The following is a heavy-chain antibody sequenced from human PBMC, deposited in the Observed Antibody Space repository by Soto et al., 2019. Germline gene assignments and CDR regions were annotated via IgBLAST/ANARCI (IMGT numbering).Heavy chain of an antibody. Sequence: EVQLVESGGGLVQPGGSLRLSCAASGFTFSSYSMNWVRQAPGKGLEWVSYISSSSTTKYYADSVKGRFTIYRDNAKKSLYLQMYSLRAEDTAVYYCARDGCSGSNCLNWFDPWGQGTLVTVSS. CDR1: GFTFSSYS. D-gene: IGHD2-15*01. V-gene: IGHV3-48*01. J-gene: IGHJ5*02. CDR3: ARDGCSGSNCLNWFDP. CDR2: ISSSSTTK.